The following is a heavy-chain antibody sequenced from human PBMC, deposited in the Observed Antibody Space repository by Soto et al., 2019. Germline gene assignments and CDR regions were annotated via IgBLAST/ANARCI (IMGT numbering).Heavy chain of an antibody. CDR3: AVTGVLEYSSSSGGNY. D-gene: IGHD6-6*01. CDR1: GGTFSSYA. CDR2: IIPIFGTA. J-gene: IGHJ4*02. Sequence: SVKVSCKASGGTFSSYAISWVRQAPGQGLEWMGGIIPIFGTANYAQKFQGRVTITADESTSTAYMELSSLRSEDTAVYYCAVTGVLEYSSSSGGNYWGQGTLVTVSS. V-gene: IGHV1-69*13.